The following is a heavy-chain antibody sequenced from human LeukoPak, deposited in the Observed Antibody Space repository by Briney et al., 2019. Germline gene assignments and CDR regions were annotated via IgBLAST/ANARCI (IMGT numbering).Heavy chain of an antibody. CDR1: GYTFTGCY. D-gene: IGHD4-11*01. V-gene: IGHV1-2*02. J-gene: IGHJ2*01. Sequence: ASVKVSCKASGYTFTGCYIHWVRQAPGQGLEWMGWINPTIGGTNYAQKFQGRVTMIRDTSISTAYMDLSSLRSDDTAVYYCARKAVTIASGLVVDWYFDLWGRGTLVTVSS. CDR3: ARKAVTIASGLVVDWYFDL. CDR2: INPTIGGT.